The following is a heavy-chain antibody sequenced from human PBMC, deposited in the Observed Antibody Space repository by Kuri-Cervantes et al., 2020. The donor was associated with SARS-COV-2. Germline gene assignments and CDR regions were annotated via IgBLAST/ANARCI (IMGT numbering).Heavy chain of an antibody. J-gene: IGHJ5*02. CDR3: ARYATIFGVVKSWFDP. V-gene: IGHV4-59*10. Sequence: SETLSLTCTVSGGSISSYYWSWIRQPAGKGLEWIGRIYTSGSTNYNPSLKSRVTMSVDTSKNQFSLKLSSVTAADTAVYYCARYATIFGVVKSWFDPWGQGTLVTVSS. D-gene: IGHD3-3*01. CDR1: GGSISSYY. CDR2: IYTSGST.